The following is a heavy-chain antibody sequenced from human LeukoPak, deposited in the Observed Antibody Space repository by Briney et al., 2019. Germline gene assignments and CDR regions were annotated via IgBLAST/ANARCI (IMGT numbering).Heavy chain of an antibody. CDR1: GYTXTRYF. J-gene: IGHJ6*02. Sequence: GASVKVSCKASGYTXTRYFLHWVRQAPGQGLEWMGITNPSGGSTRYAQKYQGRVTMTRDTSTSTVYMELSSLRFEDTAVYFCARDFKGDYSSTSCYRYYYYGMDVWGQGTTVTVSS. D-gene: IGHD2-2*02. V-gene: IGHV1-46*01. CDR2: TNPSGGST. CDR3: ARDFKGDYSSTSCYRYYYYGMDV.